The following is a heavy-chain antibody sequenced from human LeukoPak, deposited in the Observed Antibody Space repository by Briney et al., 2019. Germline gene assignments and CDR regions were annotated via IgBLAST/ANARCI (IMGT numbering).Heavy chain of an antibody. D-gene: IGHD2-15*01. J-gene: IGHJ4*02. CDR2: ITSGFTP. Sequence: GGSLRLSCAASGLTFSDYAMSWFRQAPGKGLEWVSGITSGFTPHYADSVKGRFTISRDNSKNTLHLQLNSLRAEDTAVYYCAKDYSDSRVADVFFEYWGQGTLVTVSS. V-gene: IGHV3-23*01. CDR1: GLTFSDYA. CDR3: AKDYSDSRVADVFFEY.